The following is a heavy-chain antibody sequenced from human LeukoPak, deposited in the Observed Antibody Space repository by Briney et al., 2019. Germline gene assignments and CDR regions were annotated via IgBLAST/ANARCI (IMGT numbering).Heavy chain of an antibody. D-gene: IGHD3-22*01. CDR2: TYHSGST. CDR3: ARALGDSDSSALDY. Sequence: SETLSLTCAVSGGSISSGGYCWSWIRQPPGKGLEWIGYTYHSGSTYYNPSLKSRVTISVDRSKNQFSLKLSSVTAADTAVYYCARALGDSDSSALDYWGQGTMVTVYS. J-gene: IGHJ4*02. V-gene: IGHV4-30-2*01. CDR1: GGSISSGGYC.